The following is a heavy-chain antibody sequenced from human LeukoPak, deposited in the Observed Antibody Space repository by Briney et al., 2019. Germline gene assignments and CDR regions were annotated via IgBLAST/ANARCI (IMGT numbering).Heavy chain of an antibody. J-gene: IGHJ3*02. D-gene: IGHD2-15*01. CDR3: ARDCSGGSCYGAFDI. V-gene: IGHV4-30-4*01. CDR1: GASIRSGDCY. CDR2: IYDSGST. Sequence: SETLSLTCTVSGASIRSGDCYWSWIRQPPGKGLEWIGYIYDSGSTYYNPSLKSRITISVGTSENRFSLKLSSVTATDTAVYYCARDCSGGSCYGAFDIWGQGTMVTVSS.